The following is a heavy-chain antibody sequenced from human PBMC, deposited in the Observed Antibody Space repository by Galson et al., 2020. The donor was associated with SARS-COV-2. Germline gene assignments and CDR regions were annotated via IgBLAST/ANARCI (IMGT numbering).Heavy chain of an antibody. J-gene: IGHJ4*02. V-gene: IGHV2-70*01. CDR2: IDWDDDK. Sequence: SGPTLVKPTQTLTLTCTFSGFPLTTSGMCVSWIRQQPEKALEWLALIDWDDDKYYSTPLKTRLTISKDTSKNQVVLTMTNMDPVDTATYYCARIPYDSLTGSFYFDYWGQGTLVTVSS. CDR3: ARIPYDSLTGSFYFDY. CDR1: GFPLTTSGMC. D-gene: IGHD3-9*01.